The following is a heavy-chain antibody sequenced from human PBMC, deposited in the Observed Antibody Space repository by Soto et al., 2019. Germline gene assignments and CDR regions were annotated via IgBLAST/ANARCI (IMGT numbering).Heavy chain of an antibody. V-gene: IGHV3-21*01. CDR2: ISSSSSYI. CDR3: ARDGDYVWGSYRWSDAFDI. Sequence: VGSLRLSCAASGFTFSSYSMNWVRQAPGKGLEWVSSISSSSSYIYYADSVKGRFTISRDNAKNSLYLQMNSLRAEDTAVYYCARDGDYVWGSYRWSDAFDIWGQGTMVTVSS. J-gene: IGHJ3*02. CDR1: GFTFSSYS. D-gene: IGHD3-16*02.